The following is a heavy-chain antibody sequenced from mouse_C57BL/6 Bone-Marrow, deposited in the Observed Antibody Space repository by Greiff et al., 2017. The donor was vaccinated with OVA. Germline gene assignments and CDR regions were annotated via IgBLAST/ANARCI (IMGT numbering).Heavy chain of an antibody. Sequence: EVKVVESGGGLVKPGGSLKLSCAASGFTFSSYAMSWVRQTPEKRLEWVATISDGGSYTYYPDNVKGRFTISRDNAKNNLYLQMSHLKSEDTAMYYCARGDYDYDEAWFAYWGQGTLVTVSA. J-gene: IGHJ3*01. CDR2: ISDGGSYT. D-gene: IGHD2-4*01. CDR3: ARGDYDYDEAWFAY. CDR1: GFTFSSYA. V-gene: IGHV5-4*03.